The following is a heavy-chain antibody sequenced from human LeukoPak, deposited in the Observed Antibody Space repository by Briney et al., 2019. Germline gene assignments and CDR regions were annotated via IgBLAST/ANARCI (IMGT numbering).Heavy chain of an antibody. J-gene: IGHJ6*03. CDR1: GFTFSSYS. Sequence: PGGSLRLSCAASGFTFSSYSMNWVRQAPGKGLEWVSSISSSSSYIYYADSVKGRFTISRDNAKNSLYLQMNSLRAEDTAVYYCACECGLWVGELYNYYYMDVWGKGTTVTVSS. CDR3: ACECGLWVGELYNYYYMDV. V-gene: IGHV3-21*01. CDR2: ISSSSSYI. D-gene: IGHD3-10*01.